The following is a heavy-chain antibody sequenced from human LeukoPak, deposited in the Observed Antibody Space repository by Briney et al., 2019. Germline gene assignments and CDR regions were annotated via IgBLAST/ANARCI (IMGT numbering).Heavy chain of an antibody. CDR1: GGSFSGYY. Sequence: PSETLSLTCAVYGGSFSGYYWSWIRQPPGKGLEWIGEINHSGSTNYNPSLKSRVTISVDTSKNQFSLKLSSVTAADTAVYYCARTTYYYDSSGSTGIDYWGQGTRVTVSS. J-gene: IGHJ4*02. V-gene: IGHV4-34*01. CDR3: ARTTYYYDSSGSTGIDY. CDR2: INHSGST. D-gene: IGHD3-22*01.